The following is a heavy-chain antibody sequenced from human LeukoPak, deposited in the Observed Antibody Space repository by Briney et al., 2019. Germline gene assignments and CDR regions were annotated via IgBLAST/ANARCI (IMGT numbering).Heavy chain of an antibody. V-gene: IGHV4-61*08. CDR3: ASGAATYWFDP. Sequence: SGTLSLTCTVSGASVNSGGYFWSWIRQPPGKGLEWIGYIYYTGSTIYNPSLKTRVTISADTSKNQFSLRLTSVTAADTAVYYCASGAATYWFDPWGQGTLVTVSS. J-gene: IGHJ5*02. CDR2: IYYTGST. CDR1: GASVNSGGYF. D-gene: IGHD2-15*01.